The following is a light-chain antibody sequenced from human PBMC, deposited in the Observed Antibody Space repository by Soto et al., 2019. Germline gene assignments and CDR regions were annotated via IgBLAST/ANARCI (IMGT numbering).Light chain of an antibody. CDR3: ATWDDSVTGPV. Sequence: QSVLTQAPSASATPGQRVTISCSGSSSNIGSNYVYWYQQFPGTAPKLLIYRSNQRPSGVPDRISGSKSGTSASLATSGLRSEDEADYYCATWDDSVTGPVFGGGTKLTVL. V-gene: IGLV1-47*01. J-gene: IGLJ3*02. CDR1: SSNIGSNY. CDR2: RSN.